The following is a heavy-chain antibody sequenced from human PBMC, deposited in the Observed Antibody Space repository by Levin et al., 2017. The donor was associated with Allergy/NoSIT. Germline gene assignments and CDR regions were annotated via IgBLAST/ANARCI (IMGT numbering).Heavy chain of an antibody. Sequence: SETLSLTRTVSGGSISSYYWSWIRQPPGKGLEWIGYIYYSGSTNYNPSLKSRVTISVDTSKNQFSLKLSSVTAADTAVYYCARRSSSWYQGGFDYWGQGTLVTVSS. D-gene: IGHD6-13*01. J-gene: IGHJ4*02. V-gene: IGHV4-59*08. CDR2: IYYSGST. CDR1: GGSISSYY. CDR3: ARRSSSWYQGGFDY.